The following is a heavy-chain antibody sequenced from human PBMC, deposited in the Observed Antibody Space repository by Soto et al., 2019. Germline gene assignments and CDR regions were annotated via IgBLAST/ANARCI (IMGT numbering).Heavy chain of an antibody. CDR1: GGTFSSYT. D-gene: IGHD5-12*01. V-gene: IGHV1-69*02. CDR2: VIPVLDIA. J-gene: IGHJ5*02. CDR3: ARSSYSERWFVP. Sequence: QVQLVQSGAEVKKPGSSVKVSCKASGGTFSSYTISWVRQAPGQGLEWVGRVIPVLDIANYAKKFQGRVTITADKVTNTAYMELSSLRSNDTAIYFCARSSYSERWFVPWGQGTLVTVSS.